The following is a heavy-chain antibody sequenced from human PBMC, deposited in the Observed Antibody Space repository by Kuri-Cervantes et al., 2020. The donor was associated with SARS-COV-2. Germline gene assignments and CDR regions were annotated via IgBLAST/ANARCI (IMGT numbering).Heavy chain of an antibody. Sequence: ASVNVSCKASGNTFTSFGISWVRQAPGQGLEWMGWISAYNAYTDYAQTFKGRVTMTTDTTTSTAYMELRRLTSDDTAIYYCAGSVTGDLGDYWGQGTLVTVSS. CDR1: GNTFTSFG. V-gene: IGHV1-18*01. D-gene: IGHD7-27*01. CDR3: AGSVTGDLGDY. J-gene: IGHJ4*02. CDR2: ISAYNAYT.